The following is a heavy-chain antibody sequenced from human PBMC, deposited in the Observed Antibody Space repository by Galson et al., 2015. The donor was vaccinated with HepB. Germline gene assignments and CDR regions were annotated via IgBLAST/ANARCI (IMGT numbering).Heavy chain of an antibody. J-gene: IGHJ6*03. Sequence: SVKVSCKASGYTFTSYDINWVRQATGQGLEWMGWMNPNSGNTGYAQKFQGRVTMTRNTSISTAYMELSSLRSEDTAVYYCARLGRVVAANPYYYYYMDVWGKGTTVTVSS. CDR2: MNPNSGNT. D-gene: IGHD2-15*01. CDR3: ARLGRVVAANPYYYYYMDV. V-gene: IGHV1-8*01. CDR1: GYTFTSYD.